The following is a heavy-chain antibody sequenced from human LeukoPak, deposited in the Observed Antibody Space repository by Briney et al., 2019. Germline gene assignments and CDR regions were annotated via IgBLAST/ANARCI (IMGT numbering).Heavy chain of an antibody. CDR1: GFTFSSYE. V-gene: IGHV3-48*03. CDR3: ARGPHYYGSGSEDKPLDY. D-gene: IGHD3-10*01. J-gene: IGHJ4*02. Sequence: PGGSLRLSCAASGFTFSSYEMNWVRQAPGKGLEWVSYISSSGSTIYYADSVKGRFTISRDNAKNSLYLQMNSLRAEDTAVYYCARGPHYYGSGSEDKPLDYWGQGTLVTVSS. CDR2: ISSSGSTI.